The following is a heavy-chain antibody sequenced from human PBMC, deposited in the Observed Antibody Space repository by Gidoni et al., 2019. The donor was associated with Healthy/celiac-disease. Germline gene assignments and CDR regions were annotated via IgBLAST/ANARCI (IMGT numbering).Heavy chain of an antibody. D-gene: IGHD2-15*01. CDR1: GGSYGGYY. Sequence: QVQLQQWGAGMLKPSETLSLTGAVYGGSYGGYYGSRIRQPPGKGLEWIGEINHSGSTNYNPSLKSLVTISVDTSKNPFSLKLSSVTAADTAVYYCARVLGYCSGGSCYGGYSGMDVWGQGTTVTVSS. CDR3: ARVLGYCSGGSCYGGYSGMDV. CDR2: INHSGST. J-gene: IGHJ6*02. V-gene: IGHV4-34*01.